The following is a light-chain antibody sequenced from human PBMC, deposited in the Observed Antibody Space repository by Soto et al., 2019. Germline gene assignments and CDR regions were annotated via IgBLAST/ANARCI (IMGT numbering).Light chain of an antibody. CDR2: RAS. CDR3: HQHGGSPET. J-gene: IGKJ1*01. Sequence: EIVLTQSPGTLSLSPGERATLSCRASQSVSNNYVAWYQQKPGQAPRLLIFRASIKATGIPDRFSGSGSGTEFSLTIRGLEPADSGIYHCHQHGGSPETFGQGTKLEIK. CDR1: QSVSNNY. V-gene: IGKV3-20*01.